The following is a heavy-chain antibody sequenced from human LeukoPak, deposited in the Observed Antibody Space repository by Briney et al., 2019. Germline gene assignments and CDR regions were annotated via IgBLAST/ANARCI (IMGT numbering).Heavy chain of an antibody. Sequence: ASVKVSCKASGYTFTGYYMHWVRQAPGQGLEWMGWINPNSGGTNYAQKFQGRVTMTRDTSISTAYMELSRLRSDDMAVYYCAREGGDGYNYFDYWGQGILVTVSS. CDR1: GYTFTGYY. J-gene: IGHJ4*02. CDR3: AREGGDGYNYFDY. V-gene: IGHV1-2*02. D-gene: IGHD5-24*01. CDR2: INPNSGGT.